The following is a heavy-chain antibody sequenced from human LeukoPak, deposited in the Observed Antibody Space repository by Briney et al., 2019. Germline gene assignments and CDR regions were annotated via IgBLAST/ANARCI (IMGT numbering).Heavy chain of an antibody. J-gene: IGHJ4*02. Sequence: PGGSLRLSCAASGFTFSSYSMNWVRQAPREVLEWVSYISSDSRTIYYADSVKGRFTISRDNAKNSLYLQMKSLRDEGTAVYYCARYGSGTSYITNYFDYWGQGTLVTVSS. D-gene: IGHD3-10*01. CDR3: ARYGSGTSYITNYFDY. CDR1: GFTFSSYS. CDR2: ISSDSRTI. V-gene: IGHV3-48*02.